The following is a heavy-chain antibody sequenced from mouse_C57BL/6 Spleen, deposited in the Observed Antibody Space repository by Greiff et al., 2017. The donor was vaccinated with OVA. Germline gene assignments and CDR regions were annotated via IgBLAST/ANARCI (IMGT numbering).Heavy chain of an antibody. CDR1: GFTFSDYG. CDR3: ARPDWDYGAMDY. V-gene: IGHV5-17*01. J-gene: IGHJ4*01. Sequence: DVMLVESGGGLVKPGGSLKLSCAASGFTFSDYGMHWVRQAPEKGLEWVAYISSGSSTIYYADTVKGRFTFSRANAKNPLFLQMTSLRSEDTAMYYCARPDWDYGAMDYWGQGTSVTVSS. CDR2: ISSGSSTI.